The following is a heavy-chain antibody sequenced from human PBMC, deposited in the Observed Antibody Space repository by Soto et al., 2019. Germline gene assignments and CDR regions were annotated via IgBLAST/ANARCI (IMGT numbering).Heavy chain of an antibody. CDR1: GGSISSYY. CDR3: ARTITIFGRYFDY. V-gene: IGHV4-59*01. Sequence: QVQLQESGPGLVKPSETLSLTCTVSGGSISSYYWSWIRQPPGQGLEWIGYIYYSGRTNYNPSLKRRVTISVETYKNQFSLKLSSVTAADTDVYYCARTITIFGRYFDYWGQGTLVTVSS. J-gene: IGHJ4*02. D-gene: IGHD3-3*01. CDR2: IYYSGRT.